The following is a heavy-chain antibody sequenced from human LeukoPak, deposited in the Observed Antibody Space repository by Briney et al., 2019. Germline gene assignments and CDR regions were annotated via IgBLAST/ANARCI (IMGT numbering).Heavy chain of an antibody. CDR3: AKDKDKYCGGDCYSPLDAFDT. V-gene: IGHV3-23*01. CDR2: ISGSGGST. CDR1: GFTFSSYA. Sequence: PGGSLRLSCAASGFTFSSYAMSWVRQAPGKGLEWVSAISGSGGSTYYADSVKGRFTISRDNSKNTLYLQMNSLRAEDTAVYYCAKDKDKYCGGDCYSPLDAFDTWGQGTMVTVSS. D-gene: IGHD2-21*02. J-gene: IGHJ3*02.